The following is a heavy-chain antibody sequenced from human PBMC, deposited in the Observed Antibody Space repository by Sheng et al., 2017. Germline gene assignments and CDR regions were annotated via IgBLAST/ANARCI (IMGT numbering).Heavy chain of an antibody. V-gene: IGHV4-59*01. CDR3: TRGAFTWNDSIDY. J-gene: IGHJ4*01. CDR1: GGSIETYY. D-gene: IGHD1-1*01. CDR2: IYYTGST. Sequence: QVRLQESGPGLVRPSETLSLTCTISGGSIETYYWSWIRQPPREGTEWIAYIYYTGSTNYNPSLKSRATISVDTSKNQFSLKLNSVTTADTAVYYCTRGAFTWNDSIDYWGEERWSPSPQ.